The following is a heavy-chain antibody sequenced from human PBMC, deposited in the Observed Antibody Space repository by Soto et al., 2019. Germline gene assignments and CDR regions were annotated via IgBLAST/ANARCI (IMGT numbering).Heavy chain of an antibody. D-gene: IGHD4-17*01. CDR3: ARDSVRDYLYYYYGMDV. Sequence: GGFVRSSFWGLGFAFSGSSMNGGAPRPGRGLEWVSSIGTSSSYIYYADSVKGRFTISRDNAKNSLFLQMNSLRADDTAVYYCARDSVRDYLYYYYGMDVWGQGTTVTVSS. CDR2: IGTSSSYI. J-gene: IGHJ6*02. V-gene: IGHV3-21*01. CDR1: GFAFSGSS.